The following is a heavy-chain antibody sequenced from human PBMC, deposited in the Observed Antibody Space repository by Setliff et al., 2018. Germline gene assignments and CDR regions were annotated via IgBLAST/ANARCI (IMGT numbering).Heavy chain of an antibody. CDR1: GFSITSGYY. V-gene: IGHV4-38-2*01. Sequence: SETLSLTCAVSGFSITSGYYWGWIRQAPGKGLEWIGSLYHSGTTYYNPSLKRRVTISLDTSKNHFSLNLNSVTAADTAVYFCARHLSHCTMTTCYNNWFDPWGQGTRVTVSS. CDR2: LYHSGTT. J-gene: IGHJ5*02. D-gene: IGHD2-2*02. CDR3: ARHLSHCTMTTCYNNWFDP.